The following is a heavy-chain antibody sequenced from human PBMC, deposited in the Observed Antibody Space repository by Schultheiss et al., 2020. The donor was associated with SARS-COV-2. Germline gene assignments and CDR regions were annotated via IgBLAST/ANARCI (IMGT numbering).Heavy chain of an antibody. Sequence: SETLSLTCTVSGGSISSGGYYWSWIRQHPGKGLEWIGYIYYSGSTYYNPSLKSRVTISVDTSKNQFSLKLSSVTAADTAVYYCARLGSYGTQFDYWGQGTLVTVSS. CDR2: IYYSGST. V-gene: IGHV4-31*03. J-gene: IGHJ4*02. D-gene: IGHD5-18*01. CDR3: ARLGSYGTQFDY. CDR1: GGSISSGGYY.